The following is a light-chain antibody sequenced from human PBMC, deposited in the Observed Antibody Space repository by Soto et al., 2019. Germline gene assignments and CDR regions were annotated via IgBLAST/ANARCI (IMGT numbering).Light chain of an antibody. CDR3: QQYNSYWT. J-gene: IGKJ1*01. CDR1: QSISSW. V-gene: IGKV1-5*01. Sequence: DIQMTQSPSTLSASVGARVTITCRASQSISSWLAWYQQNPGKAPQLLIYDASSLESGVPSRFSGSGSGTEFTLTISSLQPDDFATYYCQQYNSYWTFGQGTKVDIK. CDR2: DAS.